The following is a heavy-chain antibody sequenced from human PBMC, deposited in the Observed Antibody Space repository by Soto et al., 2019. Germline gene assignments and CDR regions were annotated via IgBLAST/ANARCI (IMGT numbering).Heavy chain of an antibody. V-gene: IGHV1-8*01. CDR1: GYTFTSYD. J-gene: IGHJ5*02. Sequence: ASVKVSCKASGYTFTSYDINWVRQATGQGLEWMGWMNPNSGNTGYAQKFQGRVTMTRNTSISTAYMELSSLRSEDTAVYYCARTYITGTHIYNWFDPWGQGTLVTAPQ. CDR2: MNPNSGNT. CDR3: ARTYITGTHIYNWFDP. D-gene: IGHD1-20*01.